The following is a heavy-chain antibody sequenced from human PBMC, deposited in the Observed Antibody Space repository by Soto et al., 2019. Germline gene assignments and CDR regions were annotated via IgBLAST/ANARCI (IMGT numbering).Heavy chain of an antibody. V-gene: IGHV3-30*18. J-gene: IGHJ4*02. CDR3: ANTLGGWSDDY. D-gene: IGHD6-19*01. CDR2: ISYDGSNK. Sequence: SLRLSCAASGFTFSSYGMHWVRQAPGKGLEWVAVISYDGSNKYYADSVKGRFTISRDNSKNTLYLQMNSLRAEDTAVYYCANTLGGWSDDYWGQGTLVTVSS. CDR1: GFTFSSYG.